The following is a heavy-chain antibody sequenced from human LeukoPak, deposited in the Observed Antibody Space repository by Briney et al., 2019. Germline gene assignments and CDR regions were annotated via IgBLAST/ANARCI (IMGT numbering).Heavy chain of an antibody. V-gene: IGHV4-59*01. J-gene: IGHJ5*02. CDR1: GGSISSYY. CDR3: AKDRTPMVRGVDWFDP. D-gene: IGHD3-10*01. CDR2: IYYSGST. Sequence: SETLSLTCTVSGGSISSYYWSWIRQPPGKGLEWMGYIYYSGSTNYNPSLKSRVTISVDTSKNQFSLKLSSVTAADTAVYYCAKDRTPMVRGVDWFDPWGQGTLVTVSS.